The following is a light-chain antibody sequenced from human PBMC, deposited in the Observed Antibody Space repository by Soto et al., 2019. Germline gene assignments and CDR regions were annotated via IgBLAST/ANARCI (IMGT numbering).Light chain of an antibody. V-gene: IGLV2-14*01. CDR1: SSDVGGYNY. J-gene: IGLJ2*01. CDR3: SSYTSSSRGV. CDR2: DVS. Sequence: QSALTQPASVSGSPGQSITISCTGTSSDVGGYNYVSWYQQHPGKDPKLMIYDVSNRPSGVSNRFSGSKSGNTASLTISGLQAEDEADYYCSSYTSSSRGVFGGGTKVTVL.